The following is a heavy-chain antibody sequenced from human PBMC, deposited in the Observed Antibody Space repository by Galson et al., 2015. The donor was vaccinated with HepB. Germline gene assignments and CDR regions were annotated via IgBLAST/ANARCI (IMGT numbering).Heavy chain of an antibody. J-gene: IGHJ4*02. CDR3: ARTPEWELPDPKNYYFDY. V-gene: IGHV4-34*01. Sequence: ETLSLTCAVYGGSFSGYYWSWIRQPPGKGLEWIGEINHSGSTNYNPSLKSRVTISVDTSKNQFSLKLSSVTAADTAVYYCARTPEWELPDPKNYYFDYWGQGTLVTVSS. D-gene: IGHD1-26*01. CDR1: GGSFSGYY. CDR2: INHSGST.